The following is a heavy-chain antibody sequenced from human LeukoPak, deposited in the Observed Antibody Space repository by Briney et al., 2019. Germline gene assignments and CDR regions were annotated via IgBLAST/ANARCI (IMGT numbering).Heavy chain of an antibody. J-gene: IGHJ6*02. CDR3: AKEILTTVTVDYYGMDG. CDR2: ISGSGGST. Sequence: PGGSLRLSCAASGFTFSSYSMNWVRQAPGKGLEWVSAISGSGGSTYYADSVKGRFTISRDNSKNTLYLQMNSLRAEDTAVYYCAKEILTTVTVDYYGMDGWGQGTTVTVSS. V-gene: IGHV3-23*01. D-gene: IGHD4-17*01. CDR1: GFTFSSYS.